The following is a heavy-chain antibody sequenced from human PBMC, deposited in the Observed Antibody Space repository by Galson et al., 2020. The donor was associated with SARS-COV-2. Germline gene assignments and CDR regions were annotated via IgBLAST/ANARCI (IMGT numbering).Heavy chain of an antibody. CDR1: GGSISSSSYY. D-gene: IGHD3-10*01. CDR2: IYYSGST. V-gene: IGHV4-39*01. J-gene: IGHJ4*02. CDR3: ARVGRGYFDY. Sequence: SQTLSLTCTVSGGSISSSSYYWGWIRQPPGKGLEWIGSIYYSGSTYYNPSLKSRVTISVDTSKNQFSLKLSSVTAADTAVYYCARVGRGYFDYGGQGTLVTVSS.